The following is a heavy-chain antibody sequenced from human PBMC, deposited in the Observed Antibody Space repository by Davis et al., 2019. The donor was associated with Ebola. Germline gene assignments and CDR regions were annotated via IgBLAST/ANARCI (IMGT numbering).Heavy chain of an antibody. V-gene: IGHV5-51*01. CDR1: GNRFTSHW. D-gene: IGHD2-8*02. CDR3: ASLRRTITGMDDAFDI. Sequence: KVSCKDSGNRFTSHWIGWVRQMPGKGLEWMGIIYTGDSDTRYSPSFRGQVTISADKSTKTAFLQWSRLKASDTAMYYCASLRRTITGMDDAFDIWGQGTMVTVSS. CDR2: IYTGDSDT. J-gene: IGHJ3*02.